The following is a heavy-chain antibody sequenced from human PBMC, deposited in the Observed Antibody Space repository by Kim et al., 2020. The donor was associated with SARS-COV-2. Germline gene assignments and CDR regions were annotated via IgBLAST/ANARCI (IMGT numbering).Heavy chain of an antibody. Sequence: GGSLRLSCAASGFTFSSYSMNWVRQAPGKGLEWVSSISSSSSYIYYADSVKGRFTISRDNAKNSLYLQMNSLRAEDTAVYYCARDTGSAVRGEAPDYWGQGTLVTVSS. CDR1: GFTFSSYS. J-gene: IGHJ4*02. CDR3: ARDTGSAVRGEAPDY. D-gene: IGHD3-10*01. CDR2: ISSSSSYI. V-gene: IGHV3-21*01.